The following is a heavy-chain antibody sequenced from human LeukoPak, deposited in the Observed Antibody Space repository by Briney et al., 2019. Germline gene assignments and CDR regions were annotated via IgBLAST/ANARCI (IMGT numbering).Heavy chain of an antibody. CDR1: GFSLRSSE. CDR3: ARDTVNGPFVISLDL. V-gene: IGHV3-48*03. J-gene: IGHJ5*02. D-gene: IGHD2-8*01. CDR2: INSADNVA. Sequence: QPGGSLSLSCAASGFSLRSSEMNWVRQAPGKGPEWVAHINSADNVAYYTDSVRGRFTMSRDSAKDLLYLQMNSLRDEDTAVYYCARDTVNGPFVISLDLWGQGVLVTVSS.